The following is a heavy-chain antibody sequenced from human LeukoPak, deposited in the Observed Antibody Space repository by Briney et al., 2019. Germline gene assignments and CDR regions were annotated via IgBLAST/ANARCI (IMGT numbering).Heavy chain of an antibody. D-gene: IGHD5-12*01. J-gene: IGHJ4*02. CDR1: GFTFDDYG. CDR3: ARWLRQGDY. Sequence: GGSLRLSCAASGFTFDDYGMSWVRQAPGKGLEWVSVIYNGGSTYYADSVKGRFTISRDNSKNTLYLQMNSLRAEDTAVYYCARWLRQGDYWGQGTLVTVSS. CDR2: IYNGGST. V-gene: IGHV3-66*01.